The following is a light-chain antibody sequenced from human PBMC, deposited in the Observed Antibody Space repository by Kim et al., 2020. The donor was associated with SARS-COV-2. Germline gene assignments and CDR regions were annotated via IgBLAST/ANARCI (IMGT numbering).Light chain of an antibody. Sequence: EIVLTQSPGILSLSPGDRATLSCRASQGINNNFIAWYRKRPGQSPSLLIYAASTRAAGIPDRFSGSGYRTDFSLTISRLEPEDFAVYYCQQYGSSPQTFGQGTKVDI. CDR3: QQYGSSPQT. V-gene: IGKV3-20*01. CDR2: AAS. CDR1: QGINNNF. J-gene: IGKJ2*01.